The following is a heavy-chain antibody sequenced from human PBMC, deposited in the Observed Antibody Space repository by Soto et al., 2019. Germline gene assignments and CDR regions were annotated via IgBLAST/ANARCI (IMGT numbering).Heavy chain of an antibody. CDR1: GFTFSNYA. J-gene: IGHJ4*02. V-gene: IGHV3-23*01. CDR2: IRGSGGRT. Sequence: EVQLLESGGGLVQPGGSLRLSCAASGFTFSNYAMSWARRVPGKGLEWVSGIRGSGGRTYYADSVKGRFTISRDNSKNTLYLQMNSLRAEDRAVYYCAKEGPMVSYFDYWGQGTLVTVSS. CDR3: AKEGPMVSYFDY. D-gene: IGHD5-18*01.